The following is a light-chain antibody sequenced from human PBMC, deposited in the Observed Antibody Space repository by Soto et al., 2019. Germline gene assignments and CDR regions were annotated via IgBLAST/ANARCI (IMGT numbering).Light chain of an antibody. Sequence: AIQLTQSPSSLSASLGDRVTITCRASQGISSALAWYQQKPGKAPKLLIYDASSLESGVPSRFSGSGSGTDVTLTISSLQPEDFATYYCQQFNSYLFGQGTKLEIK. CDR3: QQFNSYL. J-gene: IGKJ2*01. V-gene: IGKV1-13*02. CDR1: QGISSA. CDR2: DAS.